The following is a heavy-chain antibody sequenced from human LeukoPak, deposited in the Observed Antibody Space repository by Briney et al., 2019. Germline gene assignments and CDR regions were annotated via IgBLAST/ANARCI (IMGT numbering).Heavy chain of an antibody. D-gene: IGHD3-16*02. CDR3: ARDYYVWGSYRYNYFDY. CDR1: GGSISSYY. J-gene: IGHJ4*02. V-gene: IGHV4-4*07. Sequence: SETLSLTCTVSGGSISSYYWSWIQQPAGKGLEWIGRIYTSGSTNYNPSLKSRVTMSVDTSKNQFSLKLSSVTAADTAVYYCARDYYVWGSYRYNYFDYWGQGTLVTVSS. CDR2: IYTSGST.